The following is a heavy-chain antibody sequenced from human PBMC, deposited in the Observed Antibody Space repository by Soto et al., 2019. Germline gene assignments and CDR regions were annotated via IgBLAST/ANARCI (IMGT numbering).Heavy chain of an antibody. Sequence: ASVKVSCKASGYTFTSYAMHWVRQAPGQRLEWMGWINAGNGNTKYSQKFQGRVTITRDTSASTAYMELSSPRSEDTAVYYCARAYQLLLRSQSTNWFDPWGQGTLVTVSS. CDR3: ARAYQLLLRSQSTNWFDP. J-gene: IGHJ5*02. CDR1: GYTFTSYA. D-gene: IGHD2-2*01. CDR2: INAGNGNT. V-gene: IGHV1-3*01.